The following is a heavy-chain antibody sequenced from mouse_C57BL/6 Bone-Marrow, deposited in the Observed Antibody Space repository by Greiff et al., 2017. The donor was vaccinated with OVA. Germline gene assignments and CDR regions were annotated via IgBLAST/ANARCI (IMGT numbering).Heavy chain of an antibody. D-gene: IGHD1-1*01. CDR2: IYWDDDK. CDR3: ARRDYHGTSYYYAMDY. CDR1: GFSLSTSGMG. J-gene: IGHJ4*01. Sequence: QVQLKESGPGILQSSQTLSLTCSFSGFSLSTSGMGVSWIRQPSGKGLEWLAHIYWDDDKRYNPSLKSRLTISKDTSRNQVFLKITSVDTADTATYYCARRDYHGTSYYYAMDYWGQGTSVTVSS. V-gene: IGHV8-12*01.